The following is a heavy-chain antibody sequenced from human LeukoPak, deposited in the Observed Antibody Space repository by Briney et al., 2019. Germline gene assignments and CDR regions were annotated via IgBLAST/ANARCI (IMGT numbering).Heavy chain of an antibody. CDR3: AKGSSIHVTGSDF. CDR1: GLPLSSFR. D-gene: IGHD3-9*01. CDR2: IIDSGGT. Sequence: PGGSLRLPCAVSGLPLSSFRMRWVRQAPGRGREWVSRIIDSGGTNYADPVKGRFTICRDNSQNKLYLQKNSLGAEDNAVYYCAKGSSIHVTGSDFWGPGTLVTVSS. V-gene: IGHV3-23*01. J-gene: IGHJ4*02.